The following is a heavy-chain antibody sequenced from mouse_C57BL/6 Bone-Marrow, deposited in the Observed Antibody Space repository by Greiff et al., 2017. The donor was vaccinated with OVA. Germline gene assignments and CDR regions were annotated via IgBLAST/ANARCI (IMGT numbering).Heavy chain of an antibody. Sequence: VKLMESGPELVKPGASVKISCKASGYTFTDYYINWVKQRPGQGLEWIGWIFPGSGSTYYNEKFKGKATLTVDKSSSTAYMLLSSLTSEDSAVYFCARRDYYGSSPSFDYWGQGTTLTVSS. CDR1: GYTFTDYY. CDR2: IFPGSGST. V-gene: IGHV1-75*01. CDR3: ARRDYYGSSPSFDY. D-gene: IGHD1-1*01. J-gene: IGHJ2*01.